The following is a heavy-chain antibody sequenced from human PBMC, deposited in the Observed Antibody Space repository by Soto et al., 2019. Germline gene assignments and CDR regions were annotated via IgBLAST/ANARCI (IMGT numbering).Heavy chain of an antibody. D-gene: IGHD3-16*02. CDR2: ISGSGDRT. Sequence: GGSLRLSCAASGFTFSSYAMSWVRQAPGKGLEWVSGISGSGDRTHYADSVKGRFTISRDNFKNTLYLQMDSLRAEDTAVYYCAKASTYEYVWGSFRYYFDNWGQGTL. V-gene: IGHV3-23*01. CDR1: GFTFSSYA. CDR3: AKASTYEYVWGSFRYYFDN. J-gene: IGHJ4*02.